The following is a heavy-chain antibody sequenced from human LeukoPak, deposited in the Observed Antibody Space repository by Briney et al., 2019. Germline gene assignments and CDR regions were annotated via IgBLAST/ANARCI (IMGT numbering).Heavy chain of an antibody. V-gene: IGHV1-2*06. CDR2: INPNSGGT. CDR1: GYTFTGYY. D-gene: IGHD6-13*01. Sequence: ASVKVSCKASGYTFTGYYMHWLRQAPGRGLEWMGRINPNSGGTNYAQKFQGRVTMTRDTSISTAYMELSSLRSDDTAVYYCALRPTGYSSSWYFDYWGQGTLVTVSS. J-gene: IGHJ4*02. CDR3: ALRPTGYSSSWYFDY.